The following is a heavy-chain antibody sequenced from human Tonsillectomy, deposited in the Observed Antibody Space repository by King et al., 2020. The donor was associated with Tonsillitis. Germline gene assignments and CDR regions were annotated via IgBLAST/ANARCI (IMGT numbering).Heavy chain of an antibody. CDR1: GGSISSYY. CDR2: IYYSGST. CDR3: ARDGDGYNSFDY. D-gene: IGHD5-24*01. V-gene: IGHV4-59*01. Sequence: VQLQESGPGLVKPSETLSLTCTVSGGSISSYYWSWIRQPPGKGLEWIGYIYYSGSTNYNPSLKSRVTISVDTSKNQFSLKLSSVTAADTAVYYCARDGDGYNSFDYWGQGTLVTVSS. J-gene: IGHJ4*02.